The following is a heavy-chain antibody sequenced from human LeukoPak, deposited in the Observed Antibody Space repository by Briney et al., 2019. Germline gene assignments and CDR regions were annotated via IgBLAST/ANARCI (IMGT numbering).Heavy chain of an antibody. D-gene: IGHD2-8*01. Sequence: ASVKVSCKASGHTFTSYGISWVRQAPGQGLEWMGWISAYNGNTNYAQKLQGRVTMTTDTSTSTAYMELRSLRSDDTAVYYCARDFLSPDCTNGVCFTDYWGQGTLVTVSS. CDR1: GHTFTSYG. J-gene: IGHJ4*02. CDR2: ISAYNGNT. CDR3: ARDFLSPDCTNGVCFTDY. V-gene: IGHV1-18*01.